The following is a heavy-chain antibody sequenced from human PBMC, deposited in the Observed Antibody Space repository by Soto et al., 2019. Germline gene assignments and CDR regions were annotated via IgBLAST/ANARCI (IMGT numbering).Heavy chain of an antibody. V-gene: IGHV3-74*01. J-gene: IGHJ2*01. CDR3: IRVKASDCYFDL. Sequence: EVQLVESGGGLVQPGGSLRLSCAASGFSLNTYWMHWVRQAPGKGLQWVSRLNSDGDSANYADSVKGRFTFYRDNAKNTLYLQTNSLRAEDTAVYYCIRVKASDCYFDLWGRGTRVTVSS. CDR1: GFSLNTYW. D-gene: IGHD2-15*01. CDR2: LNSDGDSA.